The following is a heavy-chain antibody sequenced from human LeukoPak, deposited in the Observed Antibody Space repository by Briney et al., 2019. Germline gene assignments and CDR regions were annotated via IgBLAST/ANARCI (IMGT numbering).Heavy chain of an antibody. CDR3: ARRGSYSSSWYGYYFDY. Sequence: GESLKISCKGSGYSFTSYWIGWLRQMPGKGLEWMGSIYPGDSDTRYSPSFQGQVTISADKSISTAYLQWSSLKASDTAMYYCARRGSYSSSWYGYYFDYWGQGTLVTVSS. CDR2: IYPGDSDT. CDR1: GYSFTSYW. D-gene: IGHD6-13*01. J-gene: IGHJ4*02. V-gene: IGHV5-51*01.